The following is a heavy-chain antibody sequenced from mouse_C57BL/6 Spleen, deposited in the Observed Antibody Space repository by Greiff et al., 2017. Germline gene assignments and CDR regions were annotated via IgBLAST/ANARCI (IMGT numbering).Heavy chain of an antibody. D-gene: IGHD2-5*01. CDR2: ISDGGSYT. CDR1: GFTFSSYA. J-gene: IGHJ4*01. CDR3: SGASYSNPYYAMDY. V-gene: IGHV5-4*03. Sequence: EVKLMESGGGLVKPGGSLKLSCAASGFTFSSYAMSWVRQTPEKRLEWVATISDGGSYTYYPDNVKGRFTISRDNAKNNLYLQMSHLKSEDTAMYYYSGASYSNPYYAMDYWGQGTSLTVSS.